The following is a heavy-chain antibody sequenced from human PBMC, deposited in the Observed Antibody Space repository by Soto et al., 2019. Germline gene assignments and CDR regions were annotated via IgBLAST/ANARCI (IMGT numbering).Heavy chain of an antibody. J-gene: IGHJ5*02. CDR1: GFTLTSYA. Sequence: QVQLVESGGGVVQPGGSLRLSCQASGFTLTSYAMHGVRQAPGKGLEWLAVIPSGGGPFYAESVKGRFTISREHSTNMLYFQMNDRRGNDEGIYFCAALGWGDFASGGWSWFDPWGQGTLGTVAS. CDR3: AALGWGDFASGGWSWFDP. V-gene: IGHV3-30-3*01. CDR2: IPSGGGP. D-gene: IGHD2-21*02.